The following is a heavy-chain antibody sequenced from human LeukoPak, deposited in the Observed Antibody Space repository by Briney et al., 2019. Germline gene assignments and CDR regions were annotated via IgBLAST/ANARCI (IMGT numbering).Heavy chain of an antibody. J-gene: IGHJ4*02. D-gene: IGHD3-3*01. CDR1: GYTFTGYY. CDR3: ARAPAGGKLRFFDY. Sequence: ASVKVSCMASGYTFTGYYMQWVRQAPGQGLEWMGWINPNSGGTNYAQKFQGRVAMTRDTSITTAYMELSRLRFDDTAVYYCARAPAGGKLRFFDYWGQGTLVTVSS. CDR2: INPNSGGT. V-gene: IGHV1-2*02.